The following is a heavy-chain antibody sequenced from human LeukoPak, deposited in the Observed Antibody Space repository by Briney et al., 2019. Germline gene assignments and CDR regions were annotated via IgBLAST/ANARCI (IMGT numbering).Heavy chain of an antibody. Sequence: PSETLSLTCTVSGGSISSSSYYWGWIRQPPGKGLEWIGSIYYSGSTYYNPSLKSRVTISVDTSKNQFSLKLSSVTAADTAVYYCARDPPGGGYLRDWGQGTLVTVSS. CDR3: ARDPPGGGYLRD. CDR2: IYYSGST. J-gene: IGHJ4*02. V-gene: IGHV4-39*07. D-gene: IGHD5-12*01. CDR1: GGSISSSSYY.